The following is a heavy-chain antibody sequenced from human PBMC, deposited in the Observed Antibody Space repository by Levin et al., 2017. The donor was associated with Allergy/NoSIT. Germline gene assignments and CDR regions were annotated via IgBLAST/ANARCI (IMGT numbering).Heavy chain of an antibody. CDR2: ISYDGSNK. J-gene: IGHJ6*02. CDR3: AKDGSSSWYSYYGMDV. Sequence: GESLKISCAASGFTFSSYGMHWVRQAPGKGLEWVAVISYDGSNKYYADSVKGRFTISRDNSKNTLYLQMNSLRAEDTAVYYCAKDGSSSWYSYYGMDVWGQGTTVTVSS. CDR1: GFTFSSYG. V-gene: IGHV3-30*18. D-gene: IGHD6-13*01.